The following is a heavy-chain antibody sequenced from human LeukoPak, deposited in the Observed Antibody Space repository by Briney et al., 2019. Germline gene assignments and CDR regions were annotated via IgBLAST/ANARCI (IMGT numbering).Heavy chain of an antibody. J-gene: IGHJ4*02. D-gene: IGHD1-1*01. CDR1: GYTFTGYY. CDR2: INPNSGGT. V-gene: IGHV1-2*02. CDR3: ARDKLALGDY. Sequence: GASVKVSCKASGYTFTGYYMHWVRQALGRGLEWMGWINPNSGGTNYAQKFQGRVTMTRDTSISTAHMERSRRRSGATLVYYCARDKLALGDYLRQGTLVTGCS.